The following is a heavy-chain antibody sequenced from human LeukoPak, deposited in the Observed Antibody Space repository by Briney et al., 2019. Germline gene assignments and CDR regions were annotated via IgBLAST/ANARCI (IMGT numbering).Heavy chain of an antibody. J-gene: IGHJ5*01. Sequence: SETLSLTCTVSGGSISSYYWSWIRQPPGEELEWIGYIYYSGSTNYNPSLKSRVTISVDTSKNQFSLKLTSVTAADTAMYYCARAVDTAMVRFDSWGHGTLLTVSS. CDR3: ARAVDTAMVRFDS. CDR2: IYYSGST. CDR1: GGSISSYY. V-gene: IGHV4-59*13. D-gene: IGHD5-18*01.